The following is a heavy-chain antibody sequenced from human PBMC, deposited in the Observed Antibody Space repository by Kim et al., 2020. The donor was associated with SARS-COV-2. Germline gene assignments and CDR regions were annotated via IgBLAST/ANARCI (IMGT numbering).Heavy chain of an antibody. D-gene: IGHD3-22*01. V-gene: IGHV1-69*04. CDR3: ARAFWIYYDSSGYQH. J-gene: IGHJ1*01. Sequence: QKFQGRVTITADKSTSTAYMELSSLRSEDTAVYYCARAFWIYYDSSGYQHWGQGTLVTVSS.